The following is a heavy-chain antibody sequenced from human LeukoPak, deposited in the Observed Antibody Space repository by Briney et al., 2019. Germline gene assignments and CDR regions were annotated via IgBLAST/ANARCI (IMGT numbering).Heavy chain of an antibody. V-gene: IGHV1-46*01. CDR2: INPSGGST. J-gene: IGHJ6*03. Sequence: GASVKVSCKASGYTFTGYYMHWVRQAPGQGLEWMGWINPSGGSTSYAQKFQGRVTMTRDTSTSTVYMELSSLRSEDTAVYYCARVSTTIFGVAPYYMDVWGKGTTVTVSS. D-gene: IGHD3-3*01. CDR1: GYTFTGYY. CDR3: ARVSTTIFGVAPYYMDV.